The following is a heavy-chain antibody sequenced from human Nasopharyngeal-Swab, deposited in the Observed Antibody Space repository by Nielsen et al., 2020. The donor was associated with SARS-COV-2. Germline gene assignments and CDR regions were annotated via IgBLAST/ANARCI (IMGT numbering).Heavy chain of an antibody. D-gene: IGHD3-16*01. CDR2: IWYDGSNK. CDR1: GFTFSSYG. V-gene: IGHV3-33*01. Sequence: GGSLRLSCAASGFTFSSYGMHWVRQAPGKGLEWVAVIWYDGSNKYYADSVKGRFTISRDNSKNTLYLQMNSLRAEATAVYYCARDAGGSGGGYWGQGTLVTVSS. CDR3: ARDAGGSGGGY. J-gene: IGHJ4*02.